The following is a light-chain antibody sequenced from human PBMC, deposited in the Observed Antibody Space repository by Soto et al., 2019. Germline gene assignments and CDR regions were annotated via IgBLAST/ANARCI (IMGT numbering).Light chain of an antibody. Sequence: DLQMPQSPSSLSASVGDRVTITCRASQSINRYLNWYQQKPGKAPKLLIYAASSLQSGVPSRFSGSGSGTDFTLTISSLQPEDFATYYCQQSYSTLFTFGGGTKVEIK. CDR3: QQSYSTLFT. CDR2: AAS. V-gene: IGKV1-39*01. J-gene: IGKJ4*01. CDR1: QSINRY.